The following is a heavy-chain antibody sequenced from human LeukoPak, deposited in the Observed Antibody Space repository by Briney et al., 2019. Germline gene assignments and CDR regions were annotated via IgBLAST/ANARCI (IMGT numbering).Heavy chain of an antibody. V-gene: IGHV3-7*01. CDR1: GFTFSGKR. J-gene: IGHJ4*02. CDR2: IRRGRREN. CDR3: ATVADYFDY. Sequence: GGSLRVSCAASGFTFSGKRVRWVRQAKGRGLGWVANIRRGRRENNYIDSGKGGFTISRDNPNNLLYLQMSSLRAEDTAVYYCATVADYFDYWRPGTLVTVSS.